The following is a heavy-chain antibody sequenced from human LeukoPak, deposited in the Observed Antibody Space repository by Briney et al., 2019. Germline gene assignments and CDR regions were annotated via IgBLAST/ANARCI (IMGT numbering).Heavy chain of an antibody. Sequence: GGSLRLSCAASGFTFSDYYMSWIRPAPGKGLEWVSYISSSGSTIYYADSVKGRFTISRDNAKNSLYLQMNSLRAEDTAVYYCARDRGDYVWGSYRPSPIDYWGQGTLVTVSS. D-gene: IGHD3-16*02. CDR2: ISSSGSTI. CDR3: ARDRGDYVWGSYRPSPIDY. CDR1: GFTFSDYY. J-gene: IGHJ4*02. V-gene: IGHV3-11*01.